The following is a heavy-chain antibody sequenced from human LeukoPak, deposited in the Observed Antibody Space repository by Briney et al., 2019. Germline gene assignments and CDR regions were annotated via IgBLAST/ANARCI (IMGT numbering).Heavy chain of an antibody. CDR1: GGSISSYY. Sequence: SETLSLTCTVSGGSISSYYWSWIRQPPGKGLEWIGYIYYSGSTNYNPSLKSRVTISVDTSKNQFSLKLSSVTAADTAVYYCARGGCYYGFWSGYCPSFDYWGQGTLVTVFS. J-gene: IGHJ4*02. CDR3: ARGGCYYGFWSGYCPSFDY. D-gene: IGHD3-3*01. CDR2: IYYSGST. V-gene: IGHV4-59*01.